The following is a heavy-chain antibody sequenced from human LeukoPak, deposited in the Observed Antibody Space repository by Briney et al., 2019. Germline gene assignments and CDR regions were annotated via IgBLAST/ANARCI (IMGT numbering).Heavy chain of an antibody. CDR2: IWYDGSNK. CDR1: GFTFSSSG. J-gene: IGHJ4*02. D-gene: IGHD3-10*01. V-gene: IGHV3-30*18. CDR3: AKDLWFGEFLHY. Sequence: GMSLRLSCAASGFTFSSSGMHWVRQAPGKGLEWVAVIWYDGSNKYYADSVKGRFTISRDNSKNTLYLQMNSLRAEDTAVYYCAKDLWFGEFLHYWGQGTLVTVSS.